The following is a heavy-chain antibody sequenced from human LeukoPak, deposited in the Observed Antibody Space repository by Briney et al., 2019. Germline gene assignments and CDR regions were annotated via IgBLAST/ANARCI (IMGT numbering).Heavy chain of an antibody. D-gene: IGHD2-8*01. Sequence: PGGSLRLSCVASGFSISSGYMTWARQAPGKALEWVSVIYSTGSTYYADYVKGRFTVSRDTSSNTVYLQMNSLTAEDTAVYYCARHLRVYAFDYWGQGTLVTVSS. CDR2: IYSTGST. J-gene: IGHJ4*02. CDR1: GFSISSGY. CDR3: ARHLRVYAFDY. V-gene: IGHV3-66*02.